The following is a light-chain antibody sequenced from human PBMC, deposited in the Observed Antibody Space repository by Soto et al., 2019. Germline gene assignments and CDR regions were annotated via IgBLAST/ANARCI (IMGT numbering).Light chain of an antibody. V-gene: IGKV3-11*01. CDR3: HQRSNWPPFT. Sequence: EVVLTQSPATLSLSPGERATLSCRASQSVSTYLAWYQQTPGQPPRLLIYGASNRATGTPARLSGSGSGTDFTLAISSLEHEDFAVYYCHQRSNWPPFTFGPGTKVEIK. CDR1: QSVSTY. CDR2: GAS. J-gene: IGKJ3*01.